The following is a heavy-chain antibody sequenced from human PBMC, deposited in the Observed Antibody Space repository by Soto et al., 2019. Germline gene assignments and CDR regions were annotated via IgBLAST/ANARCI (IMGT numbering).Heavy chain of an antibody. J-gene: IGHJ5*02. CDR3: ATRITVFGLLIPPFDP. CDR2: INHTGGT. Sequence: AETLSLTCAVYGGAVNGYYCNWSRHPPVKGLEWIGEINHTGGTHYNPSLKSRVTMSVDTSKNQFSLRLSSVTAADTAIYYCATRITVFGLLIPPFDPWGQGTQVTVSS. CDR1: GGAVNGYY. D-gene: IGHD3-3*01. V-gene: IGHV4-34*01.